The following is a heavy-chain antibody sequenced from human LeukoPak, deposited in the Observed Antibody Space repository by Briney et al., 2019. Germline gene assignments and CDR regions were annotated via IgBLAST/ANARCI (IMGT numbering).Heavy chain of an antibody. V-gene: IGHV3-7*01. CDR1: GFTFDSYW. CDR3: AREGFYSYYYYMDV. J-gene: IGHJ6*03. D-gene: IGHD2-15*01. CDR2: IKQDGSEK. Sequence: GGSLRLSCAASGFTFDSYWMSWVRQAPGKGLEWVANIKQDGSEKYYVDSVKGRFTISRDNAKNSLYLQMNSLRAEDTAVYYCAREGFYSYYYYMDVWGKGTTVTVSS.